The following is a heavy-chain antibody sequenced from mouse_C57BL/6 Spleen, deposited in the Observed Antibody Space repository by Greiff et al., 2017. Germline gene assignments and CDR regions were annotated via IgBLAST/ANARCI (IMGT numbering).Heavy chain of an antibody. J-gene: IGHJ3*01. V-gene: IGHV1-82*01. D-gene: IGHD1-1*01. Sequence: QVHVKQSGPELVKPGASVKISCKASGYAFSSSWMNWVKQRPGKGLEWIGRIYPGDGDTNYNGKFKGKATLTADKSSSTAYMQLSSLTSEDSAVYFCARSSYYGSSYEAWFAYWGQGTLVTVSA. CDR2: IYPGDGDT. CDR1: GYAFSSSW. CDR3: ARSSYYGSSYEAWFAY.